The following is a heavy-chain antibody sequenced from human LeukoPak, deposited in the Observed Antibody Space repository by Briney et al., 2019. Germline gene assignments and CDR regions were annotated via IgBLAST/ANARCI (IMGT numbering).Heavy chain of an antibody. CDR3: ASPHGGNPPDAFDI. Sequence: ASVKVSCKASGYTFTGYDINWVRQATGQGLEWMGWMNPNSGNTGYAQKFQGRVTITRNTSISTAYMELSSLRSEDTAVYYCASPHGGNPPDAFDIWGQGTMVTVSS. CDR2: MNPNSGNT. D-gene: IGHD4-23*01. J-gene: IGHJ3*02. CDR1: GYTFTGYD. V-gene: IGHV1-8*03.